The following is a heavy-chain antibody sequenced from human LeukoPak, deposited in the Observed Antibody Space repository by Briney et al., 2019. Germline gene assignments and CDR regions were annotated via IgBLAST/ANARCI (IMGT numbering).Heavy chain of an antibody. CDR1: GGTFSSYA. D-gene: IGHD3-9*01. V-gene: IGHV1-69*06. CDR2: IIPIFGTA. J-gene: IGHJ3*02. CDR3: ARVRSPNYDILTGYPYDAFDI. Sequence: ASVKVSCKASGGTFSSYAISWVRQAPGQGLEWMGGIIPIFGTANYAQKFQGRVTITADKSTSTAYMELSSLRSEDTAVYYCARVRSPNYDILTGYPYDAFDIWGQETMVTVSS.